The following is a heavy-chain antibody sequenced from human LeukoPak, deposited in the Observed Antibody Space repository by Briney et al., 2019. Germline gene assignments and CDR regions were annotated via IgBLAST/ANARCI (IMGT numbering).Heavy chain of an antibody. CDR2: ISSSSSTI. J-gene: IGHJ5*02. D-gene: IGHD2-2*01. Sequence: PGGSLRLSCAASGFTFSSYSMNWVRQAPGKGLEWVLYISSSSSTIYYADSVKGRFTISRDNAKNSLYLQMNSLRAEDTAVYYCASLVGFDPWGQGTLVTVSS. CDR3: ASLVGFDP. V-gene: IGHV3-48*04. CDR1: GFTFSSYS.